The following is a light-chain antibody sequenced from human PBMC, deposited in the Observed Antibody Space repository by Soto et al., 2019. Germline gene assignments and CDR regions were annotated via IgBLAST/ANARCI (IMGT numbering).Light chain of an antibody. J-gene: IGKJ2*01. CDR3: RQHNSYPPYT. CDR1: QGIRNA. Sequence: DIQMTQSPSSLSASVGDRVTITCRASQGIRNASGWYQQKPVKAPKRLIYAASSLQSGVPSRFSGSGSWTVVTLLKSGLQPEEFVTDYGRQHNSYPPYTFGQGTKLEIK. V-gene: IGKV1-17*01. CDR2: AAS.